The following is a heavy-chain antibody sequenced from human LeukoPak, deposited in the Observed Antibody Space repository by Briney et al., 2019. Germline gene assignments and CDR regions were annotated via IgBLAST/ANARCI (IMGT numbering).Heavy chain of an antibody. V-gene: IGHV3-30*02. CDR1: GFTFSSYG. CDR2: IRYDGSNK. D-gene: IGHD4-17*01. CDR3: AKGRSVTTILGYYYYMDV. Sequence: GGSLRLSCAASGFTFSSYGMHWVRQAPGKGLEWVAFIRYDGSNKYYADSVKGRFTISRDNSKNTLYLQMNSLRAEDTAVYYCAKGRSVTTILGYYYYMDVWGKGTTVTISS. J-gene: IGHJ6*03.